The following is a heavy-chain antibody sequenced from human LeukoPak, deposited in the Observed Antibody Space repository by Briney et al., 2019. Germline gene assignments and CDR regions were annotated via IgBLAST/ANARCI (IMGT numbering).Heavy chain of an antibody. J-gene: IGHJ4*02. Sequence: SETLSLTCTVSGGSISSGDYYWSWIGQPPGKGLEWIGYIYYSGSTYYNPSLKSRVTISVDTSKNQFSLKLSSVTAADTAVYYCAAHIVVVPAATVDYWGQGTLVTVSS. CDR3: AAHIVVVPAATVDY. V-gene: IGHV4-30-4*01. CDR2: IYYSGST. D-gene: IGHD2-2*01. CDR1: GGSISSGDYY.